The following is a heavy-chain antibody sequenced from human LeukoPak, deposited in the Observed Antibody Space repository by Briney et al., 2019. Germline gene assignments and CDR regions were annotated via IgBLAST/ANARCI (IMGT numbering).Heavy chain of an antibody. V-gene: IGHV4-59*01. Sequence: PSETLSLTCTVSGGSISSYYWSWIRQPPGKGLEWIGYIYYSGSTNYNPSLKSRVTISVDTSKNQFSLKLSSVTAADTAVYYCARDAPYCGGDCYYDLWGRGTLATVSS. D-gene: IGHD2-21*01. CDR3: ARDAPYCGGDCYYDL. CDR1: GGSISSYY. J-gene: IGHJ2*01. CDR2: IYYSGST.